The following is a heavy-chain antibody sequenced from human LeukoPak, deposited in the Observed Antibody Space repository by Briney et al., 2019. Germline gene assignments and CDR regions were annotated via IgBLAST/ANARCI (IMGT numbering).Heavy chain of an antibody. V-gene: IGHV3-66*03. CDR3: ARGAGGSYRGLDY. CDR1: GFTVSSNS. Sequence: PGGSLRLSCTVSGFTVSSNSMSWVRQAPGKGLEWVSFIYSDNTHYSDSVKGRFTISRDNSKNTLYLQMNSLRAEDTAVYYCARGAGGSYRGLDYWGQGTLVTVSS. D-gene: IGHD1-26*01. CDR2: IYSDNT. J-gene: IGHJ4*02.